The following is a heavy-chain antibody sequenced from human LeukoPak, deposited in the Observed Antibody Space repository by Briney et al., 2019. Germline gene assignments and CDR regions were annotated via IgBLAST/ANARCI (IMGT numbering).Heavy chain of an antibody. CDR3: ARDRHCVNGVCHSPPGMDV. CDR2: IWFDKNQ. V-gene: IGHV3-33*01. Sequence: PGGSLRLSCAASGFTFSSYGMHWVRQAPGKGLEWVADIWFDKNQHFADSVKGRFAISRDNSKNTVYLQLNSLRPEDTAVYYCARDRHCVNGVCHSPPGMDVWGQGTTVTVSS. J-gene: IGHJ6*02. CDR1: GFTFSSYG. D-gene: IGHD2-8*01.